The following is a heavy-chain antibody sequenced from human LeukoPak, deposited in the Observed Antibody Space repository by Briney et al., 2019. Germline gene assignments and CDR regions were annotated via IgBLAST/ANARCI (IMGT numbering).Heavy chain of an antibody. Sequence: GGSLRLSCAASGFTFSNAWMSWVRQAPGKGLEWVGRIKSKTDGGTTDYAAPVKGRFTISRDDSKNMLFLEMNNLKTEDTAVYFCTTAPYLQFDYWGQGTLVTVSS. CDR2: IKSKTDGGTT. J-gene: IGHJ4*02. CDR3: TTAPYLQFDY. CDR1: GFTFSNAW. D-gene: IGHD4-11*01. V-gene: IGHV3-15*01.